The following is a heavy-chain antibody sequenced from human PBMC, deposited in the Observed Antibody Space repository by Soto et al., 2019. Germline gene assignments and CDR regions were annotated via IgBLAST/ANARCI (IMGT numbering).Heavy chain of an antibody. Sequence: QVQLVQSGAEVKKPGSSVKVSCKASGGTFSSYTINWVRQAPGQGLEWMGRIIPILGIANYAQKFQGRVTITADKSTSTAYMELSSLRSEDTAVYYCARHYGDYNGGYWGQGTLVNVSS. CDR2: IIPILGIA. J-gene: IGHJ4*02. D-gene: IGHD4-17*01. V-gene: IGHV1-69*02. CDR1: GGTFSSYT. CDR3: ARHYGDYNGGY.